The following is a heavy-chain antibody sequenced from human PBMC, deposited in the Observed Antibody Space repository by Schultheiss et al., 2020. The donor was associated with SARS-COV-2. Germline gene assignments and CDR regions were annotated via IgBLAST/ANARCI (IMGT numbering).Heavy chain of an antibody. CDR3: TTHDNNWGQVDY. V-gene: IGHV3-73*01. D-gene: IGHD7-27*01. Sequence: GESLKISCAASGFTFSGSAMHWVRQASGKGLEWVGRIRSKANSYATAYAASVKGRFTISRDDSKNTAYLQMNSLKTEDTAVYYCTTHDNNWGQVDYWGQGTLVTVSS. J-gene: IGHJ4*02. CDR1: GFTFSGSA. CDR2: IRSKANSYAT.